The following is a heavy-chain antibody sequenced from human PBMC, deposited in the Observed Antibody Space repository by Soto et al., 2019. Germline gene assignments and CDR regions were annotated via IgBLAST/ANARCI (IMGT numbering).Heavy chain of an antibody. D-gene: IGHD3-10*01. Sequence: QVQLQESGPGLVKPSQTLSLTCTVSGDSIKRDDYYWSWIRQPPGKGLEWIGYILYSGTTYYNPSLKSPLIKSRASSKNHFSLNLTSVTAPDTDPHHFARDGGPPYYGMHFWGQGTTVTVSS. CDR2: ILYSGTT. CDR3: ARDGGPPYYGMHF. CDR1: GDSIKRDDYY. V-gene: IGHV4-30-4*01. J-gene: IGHJ6*02.